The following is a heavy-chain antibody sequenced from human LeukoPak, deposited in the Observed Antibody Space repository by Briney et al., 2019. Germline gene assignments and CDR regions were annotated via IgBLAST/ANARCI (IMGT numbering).Heavy chain of an antibody. CDR2: INSDGGST. D-gene: IGHD5-24*01. CDR3: ARRIQGMAPYYFDY. CDR1: GFTFCSHW. Sequence: GGSLRLSCTASGFTFCSHWMHWVRHAPGKGLVWVSRINSDGGSTSYADSVKGRFTISRDNAKNTLYLQMNSLRAEDTAVYYCARRIQGMAPYYFDYWGQGTLVTVPS. V-gene: IGHV3-74*01. J-gene: IGHJ4*02.